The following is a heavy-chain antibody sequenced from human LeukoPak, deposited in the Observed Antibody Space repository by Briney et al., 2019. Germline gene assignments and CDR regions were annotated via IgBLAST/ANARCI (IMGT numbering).Heavy chain of an antibody. D-gene: IGHD2-15*01. CDR3: AREGIVVVVAAANWFDP. CDR2: INPSGGST. J-gene: IGHJ5*02. Sequence: ASVKVSCKASGYTFTSYYMHWVRQAPGQGLERMGIINPSGGSTSYAQKFQGRVTITAVKSTSTAYMELSSLRSEDTAVYYCAREGIVVVVAAANWFDPWGQGTLVTVSS. CDR1: GYTFTSYY. V-gene: IGHV1-46*01.